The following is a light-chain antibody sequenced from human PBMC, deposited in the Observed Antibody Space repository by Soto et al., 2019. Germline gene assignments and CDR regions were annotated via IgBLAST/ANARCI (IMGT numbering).Light chain of an antibody. V-gene: IGKV3-15*01. J-gene: IGKJ4*01. CDR2: DTS. CDR1: QGIGDT. Sequence: EIVMTQSPATLSVSPGEGATLSCRASQGIGDTLAWYQQKPGQTPRLLIYDTSIRATGVPARFSGSRSGAEFTLTISSLQSEDFATYYCQQSYSTPTFGGGTKVEIK. CDR3: QQSYSTPT.